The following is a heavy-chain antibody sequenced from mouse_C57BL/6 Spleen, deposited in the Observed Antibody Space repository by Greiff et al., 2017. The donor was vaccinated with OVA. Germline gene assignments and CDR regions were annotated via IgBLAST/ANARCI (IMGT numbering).Heavy chain of an antibody. D-gene: IGHD2-12*01. CDR1: GYTFTSYW. J-gene: IGHJ4*01. CDR2: IDPSDSYT. CDR3: SRFYRGGDYYAIDY. Sequence: QVQLQQPGAELVMPGASVKLSCKASGYTFTSYWMHWVKQRPGQGLEWIGDIDPSDSYTNYNQKFKGKSTLTVDKSSSTACRQLSSLTSEDSAVYDCSRFYRGGDYYAIDYWGQGTSVTVSS. V-gene: IGHV1-69*01.